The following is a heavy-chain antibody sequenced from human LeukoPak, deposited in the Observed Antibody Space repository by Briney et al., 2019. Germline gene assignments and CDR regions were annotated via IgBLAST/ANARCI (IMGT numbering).Heavy chain of an antibody. CDR2: ISAYNGNT. CDR1: GYTFTSYG. CDR3: ARDRLNLYYDFWSATDY. D-gene: IGHD3-3*01. J-gene: IGHJ4*02. V-gene: IGHV1-18*01. Sequence: ASVKVSCRASGYTFTSYGISWVRQAPGQGLEWMGWISAYNGNTSYAQKLQGRVTMTTDTSTSTAYMELRSLRSDDTAVYYCARDRLNLYYDFWSATDYWGQGTLVTVSS.